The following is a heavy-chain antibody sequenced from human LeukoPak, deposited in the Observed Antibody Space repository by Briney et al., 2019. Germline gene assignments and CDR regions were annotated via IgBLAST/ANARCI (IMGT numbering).Heavy chain of an antibody. V-gene: IGHV4-34*01. J-gene: IGHJ4*02. Sequence: PSETLSLTCAVYGGSFSDYDWSWIRQPPGKGLERVGEINHSGSTDGTPHLKSRVTMSVDTSKSQFSLNLRSVTAADTAVYYCARYVPVKTGTSRASFDYWGQGTLVTVSS. CDR1: GGSFSDYD. CDR2: INHSGST. D-gene: IGHD1-1*01. CDR3: ARYVPVKTGTSRASFDY.